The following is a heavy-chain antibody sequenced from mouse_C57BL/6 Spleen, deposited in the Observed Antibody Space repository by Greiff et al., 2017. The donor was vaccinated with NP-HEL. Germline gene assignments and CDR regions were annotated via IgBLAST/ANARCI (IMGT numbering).Heavy chain of an antibody. V-gene: IGHV1-69*01. Sequence: QVQLQQPGAELVMPGASVKLSCKASGYTFTSYWMHWVKQRPGQGLEWIGEIDPSDSYTNYNQKFKGKSTLTVDKSSSTAYMQLRSLTSEDSAVYYCARSPYDGYPNYAMDYWGQGTSVTVSS. CDR2: IDPSDSYT. J-gene: IGHJ4*01. D-gene: IGHD2-3*01. CDR3: ARSPYDGYPNYAMDY. CDR1: GYTFTSYW.